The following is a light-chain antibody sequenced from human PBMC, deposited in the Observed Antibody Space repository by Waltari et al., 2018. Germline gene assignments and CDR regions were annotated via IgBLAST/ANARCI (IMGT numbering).Light chain of an antibody. J-gene: IGLJ1*01. CDR2: DVS. CDR1: SSDLGGYSF. Sequence: QSALTQPASVSGSPGQSITISCTRSSSDLGGYSFVSWYQQHPGKAPKLMIYDVSHRPSRVSNRFSGSEPGNTASLTISGLQPEDEADYYCSSYTSIIPPFLFGTGTKVTVL. CDR3: SSYTSIIPPFL. V-gene: IGLV2-14*01.